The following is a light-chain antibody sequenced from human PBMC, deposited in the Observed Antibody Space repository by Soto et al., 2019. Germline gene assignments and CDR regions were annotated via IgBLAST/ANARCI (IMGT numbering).Light chain of an antibody. CDR2: AAS. Sequence: ALQMTQSPSTLPASVGDRVTITCRASQGITNDLSWYQQKPGKAPKLLIYAASTLQSGVPSRFSGSGSGTDFTLTISSLQPEDFATYYCLQDYIYPRTFGQGTKVEIK. CDR1: QGITND. J-gene: IGKJ1*01. CDR3: LQDYIYPRT. V-gene: IGKV1-6*01.